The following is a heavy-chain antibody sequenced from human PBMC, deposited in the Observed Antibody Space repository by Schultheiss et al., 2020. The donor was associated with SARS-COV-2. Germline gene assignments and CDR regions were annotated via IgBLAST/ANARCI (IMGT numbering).Heavy chain of an antibody. J-gene: IGHJ4*02. CDR1: GFTFSSYG. Sequence: GGSLRLSCAASGFTFSSYGMHWVRQAPGKGLEWVAVIWYDGSNKYYADSVKGRFTISRDNSKNTLYLQMNSLRAEDTAVYYCAKVAPGYCSSTSCPRDNDYWGQGTLVTVSS. D-gene: IGHD2-2*01. CDR3: AKVAPGYCSSTSCPRDNDY. V-gene: IGHV3-33*06. CDR2: IWYDGSNK.